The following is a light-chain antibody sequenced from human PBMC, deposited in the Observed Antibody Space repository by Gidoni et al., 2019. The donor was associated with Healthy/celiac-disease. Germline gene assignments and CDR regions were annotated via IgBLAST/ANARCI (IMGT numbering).Light chain of an antibody. CDR1: QSVLYSSNNKNY. Sequence: DIVMTQSPDSLAVSLGERATINCKSSQSVLYSSNNKNYLAWYQQKPGQPPKLLIYWASTRESGVPDRFSGSGSGTDFTLTISSLQAEDVAVYYCQQDYSTLWTXGXGTKVEIK. CDR2: WAS. J-gene: IGKJ1*01. V-gene: IGKV4-1*01. CDR3: QQDYSTLWT.